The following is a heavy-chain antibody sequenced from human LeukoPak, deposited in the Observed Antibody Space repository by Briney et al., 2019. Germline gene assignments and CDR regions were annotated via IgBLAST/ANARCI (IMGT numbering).Heavy chain of an antibody. D-gene: IGHD2-15*01. V-gene: IGHV3-23*01. Sequence: GGSLRLSCAASGFTFSSYAMSWVRQAPGKGLEWVSAISGSGGSTYYADSVKGRFTISRDNSKNTLYLQMNSLRAEDTAVYYCAKRPYCSGGSCYPFDYWGQGTPVTVSS. CDR2: ISGSGGST. CDR1: GFTFSSYA. J-gene: IGHJ4*02. CDR3: AKRPYCSGGSCYPFDY.